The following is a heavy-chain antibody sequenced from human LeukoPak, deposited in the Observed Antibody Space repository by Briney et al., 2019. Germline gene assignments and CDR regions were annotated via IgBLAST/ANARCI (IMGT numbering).Heavy chain of an antibody. CDR2: IKTDESVT. Sequence: GGSLRLSCAVSGFTFKSQWMHWVRQAPGKGLVWVSRIKTDESVTNYADSVEGLFTISRDNAKNTLHLQMNSLRVDDTAVYYCVRGISMDVWGQGTTVTVSS. CDR3: VRGISMDV. V-gene: IGHV3-74*01. J-gene: IGHJ6*02. CDR1: GFTFKSQW.